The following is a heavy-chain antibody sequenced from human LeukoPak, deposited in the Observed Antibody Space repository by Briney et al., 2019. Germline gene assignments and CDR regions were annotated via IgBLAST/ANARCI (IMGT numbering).Heavy chain of an antibody. D-gene: IGHD6-13*01. Sequence: SVKVSCKASGGTFSSYAISWVRQAPGQGLEWMGRIIPILGIANYAQKFQGRVTITADKSTSTAYMKLSSLRSEDTAVYYCARPRRIAAAGDPYYFDYWGQGTLVTVSS. J-gene: IGHJ4*02. CDR2: IIPILGIA. CDR1: GGTFSSYA. V-gene: IGHV1-69*04. CDR3: ARPRRIAAAGDPYYFDY.